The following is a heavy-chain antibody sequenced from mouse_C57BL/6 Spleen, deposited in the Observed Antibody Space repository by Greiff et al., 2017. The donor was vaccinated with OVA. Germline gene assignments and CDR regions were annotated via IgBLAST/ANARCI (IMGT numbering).Heavy chain of an antibody. CDR1: GYSITSGYY. J-gene: IGHJ3*01. CDR2: ISYDGSN. Sequence: EVKLQESGPGLVKPSQSLSLTCSVTGYSITSGYYWNWIRQFPGNKLEWMGYISYDGSNNYNPSLKNRISITRDTSKNQFFLKLNSVTTEDTATYYCAREGYSNSAWFAYWGQGTLVTVSA. CDR3: AREGYSNSAWFAY. D-gene: IGHD2-5*01. V-gene: IGHV3-6*01.